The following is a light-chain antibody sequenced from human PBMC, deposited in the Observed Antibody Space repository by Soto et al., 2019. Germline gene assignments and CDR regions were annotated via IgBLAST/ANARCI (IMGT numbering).Light chain of an antibody. V-gene: IGKV3-20*01. CDR3: HKYASSPQK. Sequence: EIVFTQSPVTLALSAGDRATLSCRASQSVSSNYLAWYQQRAGQAPRLLIYDASSRATGITDRFSGSGSGTDFTLTITRLEPEDFAVYYCHKYASSPQKFGQGTKVDIK. J-gene: IGKJ1*01. CDR2: DAS. CDR1: QSVSSNY.